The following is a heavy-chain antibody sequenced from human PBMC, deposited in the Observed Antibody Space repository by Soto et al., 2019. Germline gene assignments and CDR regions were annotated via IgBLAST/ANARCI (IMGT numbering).Heavy chain of an antibody. CDR3: ARGGPSGLRYFDWFPGRDY. D-gene: IGHD3-9*01. Sequence: ASEILSLRCGVEGGSFGGFDGRWIRKNQGKGLEWIGEINHSGSTNYNPSLKSRVTISVDTSKNQFSLKLSSVTAADTAVYYCARGGPSGLRYFDWFPGRDYWGQGTLVTVSS. J-gene: IGHJ4*02. V-gene: IGHV4-34*01. CDR2: INHSGST. CDR1: GGSFGGFD.